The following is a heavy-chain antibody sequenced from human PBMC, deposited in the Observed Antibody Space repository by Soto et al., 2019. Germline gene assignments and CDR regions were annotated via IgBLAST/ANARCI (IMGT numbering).Heavy chain of an antibody. Sequence: SETLSLTCAVSGGSLSDYYWHWIRQPPGKGLEWLGNIFYSGSTNYNPSPKSRISMSVDTSKNQIFLNLNSVTTADTAVYYFARMAGTITNGYHVEPCGQGTLVNVSS. D-gene: IGHD6-25*01. V-gene: IGHV4-59*01. CDR2: IFYSGST. J-gene: IGHJ1*01. CDR3: ARMAGTITNGYHVEP. CDR1: GGSLSDYY.